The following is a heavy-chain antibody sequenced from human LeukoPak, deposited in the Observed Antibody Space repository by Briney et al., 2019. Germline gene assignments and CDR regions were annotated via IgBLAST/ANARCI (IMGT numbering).Heavy chain of an antibody. D-gene: IGHD5-18*01. CDR1: GFTVSSNY. CDR3: AKSILIHNFDY. CDR2: IRYDGSNT. V-gene: IGHV3-30*02. Sequence: PGGSLRLSCAASGFTVSSNYMSWVRQAPGKGLEWVAFIRYDGSNTYYADSVKGRFTISRDNSKNTLYLQMNSLRTEDTAVYYCAKSILIHNFDYWGQGTLVTVSS. J-gene: IGHJ4*02.